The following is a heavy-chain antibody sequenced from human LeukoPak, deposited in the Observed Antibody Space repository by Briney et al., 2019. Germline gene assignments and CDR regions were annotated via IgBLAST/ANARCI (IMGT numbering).Heavy chain of an antibody. V-gene: IGHV3-23*01. CDR1: GFSFSSYA. CDR3: AKARIAATIYPKEVNFDY. J-gene: IGHJ4*02. CDR2: TTGGGGST. Sequence: GGSLRLSCAASGFSFSSYAMSWVRQAPGKGLEWVATTTGGGGSTYYADSVKGRFTISRDNSKDTFYLQMNGLRVEDTAVYYCAKARIAATIYPKEVNFDYWGQRTLVTVSS. D-gene: IGHD5-12*01.